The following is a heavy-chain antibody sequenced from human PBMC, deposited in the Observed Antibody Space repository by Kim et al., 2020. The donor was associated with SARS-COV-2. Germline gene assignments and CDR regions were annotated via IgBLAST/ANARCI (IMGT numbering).Heavy chain of an antibody. J-gene: IGHJ4*02. V-gene: IGHV3-9*01. CDR1: GFTFGDYA. Sequence: GGSLRLSCAASGFTFGDYAMHWVRQAPGKGLEWVSGISWNSGSIGYADSVKGRFTISRDNAKNSLYLQMNSLRAEDTALYYCAKGSNYYDSSGYGYWGQGTLVTVSS. D-gene: IGHD3-22*01. CDR2: ISWNSGSI. CDR3: AKGSNYYDSSGYGY.